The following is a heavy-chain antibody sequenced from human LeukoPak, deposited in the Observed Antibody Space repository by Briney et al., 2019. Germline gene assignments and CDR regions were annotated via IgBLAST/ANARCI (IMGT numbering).Heavy chain of an antibody. CDR1: GFTVGSNY. CDR3: ARGVGSGSRLRAGDY. CDR2: IHSGDST. V-gene: IGHV3-53*01. J-gene: IGHJ4*02. Sequence: GGSLRLTCAASGFTVGSNYMSWVRQAPGKGLEWVSGIHSGDSTYYADSVKGRITISRDNSKNTLYLQMNSLRAEDTAVYYCARGVGSGSRLRAGDYWGQGTLVTVSS. D-gene: IGHD1-26*01.